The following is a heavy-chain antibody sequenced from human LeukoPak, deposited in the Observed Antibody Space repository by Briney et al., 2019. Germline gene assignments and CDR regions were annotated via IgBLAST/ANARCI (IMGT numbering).Heavy chain of an antibody. CDR3: ARDRRGYYYYYYMDV. J-gene: IGHJ6*03. D-gene: IGHD3-10*01. CDR1: GGSFSGYY. CDR2: INHSGST. V-gene: IGHV4-34*01. Sequence: SETLSLTCAVYGGSFSGYYWSWIRQPPGKGLEWIGEINHSGSTNYNPSLKSRVTISVDTSKNQISLKLSSVTAADTAVYYCARDRRGYYYYYYMDVWGKGTTVTISS.